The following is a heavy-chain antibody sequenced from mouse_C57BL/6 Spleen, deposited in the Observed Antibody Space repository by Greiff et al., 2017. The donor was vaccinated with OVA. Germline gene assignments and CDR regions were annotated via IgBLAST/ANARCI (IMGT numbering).Heavy chain of an antibody. Sequence: QVQLQQPGAELVKPGASVKLSCKASGYTFTSYWMQWVKQRPGQGLEWIGEIDPSDSYTNYNQKFKGKATLTVDTSSSTAYMQLSSLTSEDSAVYYCARGGYGSRGAYWGQGTLVTVSA. CDR3: ARGGYGSRGAY. D-gene: IGHD1-1*01. V-gene: IGHV1-50*01. J-gene: IGHJ3*01. CDR2: IDPSDSYT. CDR1: GYTFTSYW.